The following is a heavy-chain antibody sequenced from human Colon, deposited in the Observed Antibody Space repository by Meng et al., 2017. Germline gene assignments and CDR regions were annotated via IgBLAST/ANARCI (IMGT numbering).Heavy chain of an antibody. CDR3: ARDFTPGQWLIGF. Sequence: ERPVESWGGVFGPWGSLRLSCIASGFTFSSYWMHWVRQGPVKGLEWVSRINSGGATTTYADSVKGRFTISRDNAKNTLYLQMNSLRAEDTAVYYYARDFTPGQWLIGFWGQGTLVTVSS. V-gene: IGHV3-74*01. J-gene: IGHJ4*02. CDR1: GFTFSSYW. CDR2: INSGGATT. D-gene: IGHD6-19*01.